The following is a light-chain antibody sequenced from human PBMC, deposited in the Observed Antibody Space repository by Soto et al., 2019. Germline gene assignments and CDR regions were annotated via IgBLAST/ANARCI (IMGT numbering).Light chain of an antibody. V-gene: IGKV3-11*01. CDR1: QSVSSY. Sequence: EIVLTQSPATLSLSPVERATLSCMASQSVSSYLDWYQQKPGQAPRLLIYDASNRATGIPARLSGSGSGTELTLSISSMKSEDVEVYYCQQYQNWPLTFGGGTKVDIK. J-gene: IGKJ4*01. CDR3: QQYQNWPLT. CDR2: DAS.